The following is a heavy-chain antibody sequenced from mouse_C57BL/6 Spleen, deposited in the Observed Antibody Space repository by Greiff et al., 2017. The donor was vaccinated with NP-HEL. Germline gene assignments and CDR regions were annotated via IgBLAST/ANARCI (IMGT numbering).Heavy chain of an antibody. Sequence: EVQLQQSGPELVKPGASVKISCKASGYTFTDYYMNWVKQSHGKSLEWIGDINPNNGGTSYNQKFKGKATLTVDKSSSTAYMELRSLTSEDSAVYYCAREDYYGSSLYAMDYWGQGTSVTVSS. D-gene: IGHD1-1*01. J-gene: IGHJ4*01. CDR3: AREDYYGSSLYAMDY. CDR2: INPNNGGT. CDR1: GYTFTDYY. V-gene: IGHV1-26*01.